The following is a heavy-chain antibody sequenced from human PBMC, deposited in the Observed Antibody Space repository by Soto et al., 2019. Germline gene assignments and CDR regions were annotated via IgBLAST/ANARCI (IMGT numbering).Heavy chain of an antibody. J-gene: IGHJ6*03. Sequence: QVQLQQWGAGLLKPSETLSLTCAVYGGSFSGYYWSWIRQPPGKGLEWIGEINHSGSTNYNPSLKSRVTISVDTSKNQFALKLSSVTAADTAVYYCARGPPSCYMDVWGKGTTVTVAS. CDR2: INHSGST. CDR3: ARGPPSCYMDV. V-gene: IGHV4-34*01. CDR1: GGSFSGYY.